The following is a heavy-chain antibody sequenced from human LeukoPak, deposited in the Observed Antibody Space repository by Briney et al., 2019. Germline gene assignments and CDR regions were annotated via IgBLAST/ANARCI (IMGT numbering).Heavy chain of an antibody. V-gene: IGHV3-7*05. D-gene: IGHD3-22*01. CDR2: IKQDGSEK. CDR1: GFTFSSYW. CDR3: ARVSYSSVWYFDY. J-gene: IGHJ4*02. Sequence: PGGSLRLSCAASGFTFSSYWMTWVRQAPGKGLEWVANIKQDGSEKYFLDSVEGRLTISRDNAKNSLYLQMNSLRAEDTAVYYCARVSYSSVWYFDYWGQGTLVTVSS.